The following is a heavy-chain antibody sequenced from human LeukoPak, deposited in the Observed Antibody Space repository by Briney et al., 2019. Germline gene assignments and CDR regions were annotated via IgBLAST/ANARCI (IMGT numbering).Heavy chain of an antibody. J-gene: IGHJ4*02. CDR2: IRGNGET. CDR1: GLSFSSFA. Sequence: GGPLRLTCAASGLSFSSFAMSWVRQGPARGLEWVSSIRGNGETFNADSVKGRFTLYSDISRNTVYFQLNNLRVEDTGIYYCARASWVSSTDAVRWGQGTLVTVSS. D-gene: IGHD3-16*01. CDR3: ARASWVSSTDAVR. V-gene: IGHV3-23*01.